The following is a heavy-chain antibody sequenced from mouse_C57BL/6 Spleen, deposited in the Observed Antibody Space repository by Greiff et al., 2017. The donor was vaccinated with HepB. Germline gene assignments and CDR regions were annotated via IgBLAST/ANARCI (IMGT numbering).Heavy chain of an antibody. CDR3: ARGSNYPGWFAY. CDR2: INPNNGGT. D-gene: IGHD2-5*01. Sequence: EVKLVESGPELVKPGASVKMSCKASGYTFTDYNMHWVKQSHGKSLEWIGYINPNNGGTSYNQKFKGKATLTVNKSSSTAYMELRSLTSEDSAVYYCARGSNYPGWFAYWGQGTLVTVSA. V-gene: IGHV1-22*01. J-gene: IGHJ3*01. CDR1: GYTFTDYN.